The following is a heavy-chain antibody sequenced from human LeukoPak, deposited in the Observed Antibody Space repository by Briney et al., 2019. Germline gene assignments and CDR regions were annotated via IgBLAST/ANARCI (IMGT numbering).Heavy chain of an antibody. J-gene: IGHJ4*02. CDR3: ARSRLAAAGDFDY. V-gene: IGHV4-38-2*01. Sequence: SETLSLTCVVSGYSISGAYHWGWIRQPPGKGLEWIGNIYHSGSTYYNPSLKSRITKSVDTSKNQFTLKLSSVTTADTAVYYCARSRLAAAGDFDYWGQGTLVTVSS. CDR1: GYSISGAYH. D-gene: IGHD6-13*01. CDR2: IYHSGST.